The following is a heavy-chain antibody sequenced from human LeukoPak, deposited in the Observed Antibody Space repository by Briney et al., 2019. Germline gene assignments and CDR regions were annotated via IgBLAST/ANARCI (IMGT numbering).Heavy chain of an antibody. CDR1: GVIVSRNY. D-gene: IGHD2-21*02. V-gene: IGHV3-53*01. Sequence: PGGSLRLSCAVSGVIVSRNYISWVRQAPGKGLEWVSVIYTDGSTYYADSVKGRFTISRDNSKNTMYLQMNSLRAEDTAIYYCARCGIFGGHCYYFDSWGQGILVTVSS. CDR3: ARCGIFGGHCYYFDS. J-gene: IGHJ4*02. CDR2: IYTDGST.